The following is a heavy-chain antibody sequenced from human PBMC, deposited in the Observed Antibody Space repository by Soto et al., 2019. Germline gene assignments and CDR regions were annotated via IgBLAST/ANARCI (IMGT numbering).Heavy chain of an antibody. V-gene: IGHV3-33*01. J-gene: IGHJ6*02. D-gene: IGHD2-15*01. CDR1: GFTFSSYG. Sequence: QVQLVESGGGVVQPGRSLRLSCAASGFTFSSYGMHWVRQAPGKGLEWVAVIWYDGSNNYYADSVKGRFTISRDNSKNTLYLNMNSLRAEDTAVYYCARDRGRGYGMDVWGQGTTVTVSS. CDR3: ARDRGRGYGMDV. CDR2: IWYDGSNN.